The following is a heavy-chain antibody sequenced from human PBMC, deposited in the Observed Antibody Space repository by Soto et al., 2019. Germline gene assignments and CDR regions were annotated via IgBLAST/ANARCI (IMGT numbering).Heavy chain of an antibody. Sequence: GEPLKISCQGSGYTFTRYWIGWVRQMPGKGLEWMGIIYPADSDSRYSPSLQGQVTVSADKSISTAYLEWSSLKASDTAMYYCARLAAAGTPSYYYGMDVWGQGT. CDR1: GYTFTRYW. CDR2: IYPADSDS. CDR3: ARLAAAGTPSYYYGMDV. V-gene: IGHV5-51*01. D-gene: IGHD6-13*01. J-gene: IGHJ6*02.